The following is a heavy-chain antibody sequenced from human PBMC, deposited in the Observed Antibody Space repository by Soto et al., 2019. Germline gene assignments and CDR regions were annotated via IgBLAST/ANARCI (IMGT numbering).Heavy chain of an antibody. V-gene: IGHV3-21*01. Sequence: EVQLVESGGGLAKPGGSLRLSCAASGFTFTRYSMNWVRQAPGKGLEWVSSISSTTNYIYYADSMKGRFTVSRDNAKNSVYLEMNSLSAEDTAVYYCARESEDLTSNFDYWGQGTLVTVS. J-gene: IGHJ4*02. CDR1: GFTFTRYS. CDR3: ARESEDLTSNFDY. CDR2: ISSTTNYI.